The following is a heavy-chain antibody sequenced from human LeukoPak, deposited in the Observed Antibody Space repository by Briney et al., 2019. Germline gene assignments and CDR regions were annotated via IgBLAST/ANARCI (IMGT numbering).Heavy chain of an antibody. V-gene: IGHV3-53*01. D-gene: IGHD5-18*01. CDR1: GFTVSSNY. Sequence: GGSLRLSCAASGFTVSSNYMSWVRQAPGKGLERVSVIYSGGSTYYADSVKGRFTISRDNSKNTLYLQMNSLRAEDTAVYYCARHLAGYSYDSWGQGTLVTVSS. CDR3: ARHLAGYSYDS. J-gene: IGHJ5*02. CDR2: IYSGGST.